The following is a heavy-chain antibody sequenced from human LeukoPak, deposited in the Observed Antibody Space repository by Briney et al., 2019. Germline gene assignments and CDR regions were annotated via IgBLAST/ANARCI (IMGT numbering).Heavy chain of an antibody. V-gene: IGHV4-34*01. CDR1: GGSFSGYY. J-gene: IGHJ6*03. CDR3: ARHVHQLTNTRDGYYMDV. Sequence: PSETLSLTCAVYGGSFSGYYWSWIRQPPGKGLEWIGEINHSGSTNYNPSLKSRVTISVDTSKNQFSLKLSSVTAADTAVYYCARHVHQLTNTRDGYYMDVWGKGTTVTVSS. D-gene: IGHD4/OR15-4a*01. CDR2: INHSGST.